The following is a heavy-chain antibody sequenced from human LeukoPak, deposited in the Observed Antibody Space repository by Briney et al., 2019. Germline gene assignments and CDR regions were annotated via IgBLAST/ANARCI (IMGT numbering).Heavy chain of an antibody. Sequence: SGPTLLKPTETLTLTCTFSGFSLRTREVGVGWIRQPPGKALEWLALIYWDDDKHYSPSLKSRLTITKDTSKNQVVLTMTNMDPVDTATYYCARRPWGYTDSGTPVQWFDPWGQGTLVTVSS. J-gene: IGHJ5*02. CDR3: ARRPWGYTDSGTPVQWFDP. CDR1: GFSLRTREVG. D-gene: IGHD3-10*01. CDR2: IYWDDDK. V-gene: IGHV2-5*02.